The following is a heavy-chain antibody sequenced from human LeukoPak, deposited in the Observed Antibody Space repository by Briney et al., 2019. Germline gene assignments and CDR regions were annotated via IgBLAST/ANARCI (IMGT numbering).Heavy chain of an antibody. V-gene: IGHV3-23*01. CDR3: ARNNWFDA. CDR1: GFTFSSYA. CDR2: ISGSGDST. Sequence: PGGSLRLSCAASGFTFSSYAMSWVRQAPGKGLEWVSTISGSGDSTFYADSVKGRFTISRDNSKNTLYLQMNGLRAEDTAVYYCARNNWFDAWGQGTLVTVSS. J-gene: IGHJ5*02.